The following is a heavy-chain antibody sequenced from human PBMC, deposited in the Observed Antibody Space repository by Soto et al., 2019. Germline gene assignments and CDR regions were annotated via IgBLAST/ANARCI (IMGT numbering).Heavy chain of an antibody. J-gene: IGHJ5*02. CDR2: IYHSGST. Sequence: PATQPLTSVGLANSRSSSNWWSRVRQPPGRGLERFGEIYHSGSTNYHPSLKSRVTISVDKSKNQFSLKLSSVTAADTAVYYCARAPGPHIRCLEWSPTRGWFDPWAREPWSPSPQ. CDR1: ANSRSSSNW. D-gene: IGHD3-3*01. CDR3: ARAPGPHIRCLEWSPTRGWFDP. V-gene: IGHV4-4*03.